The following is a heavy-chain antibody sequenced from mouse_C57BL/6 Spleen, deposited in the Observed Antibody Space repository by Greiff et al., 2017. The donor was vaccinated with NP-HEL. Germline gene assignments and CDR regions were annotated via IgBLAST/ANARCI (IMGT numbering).Heavy chain of an antibody. J-gene: IGHJ4*01. CDR1: GFTFSNYW. Sequence: EVKLMESGGGLVQPGGSMKLSCVASGFTFSNYWMNWVRQSPEKGLEWVAQIRLKSDNYATHYAVSVKGRFTISRDDSKSSVYLQMNNVRAEDTGIYYCTGENYYAMDYWGQGTSVTVSS. CDR2: IRLKSDNYAT. V-gene: IGHV6-3*01. CDR3: TGENYYAMDY.